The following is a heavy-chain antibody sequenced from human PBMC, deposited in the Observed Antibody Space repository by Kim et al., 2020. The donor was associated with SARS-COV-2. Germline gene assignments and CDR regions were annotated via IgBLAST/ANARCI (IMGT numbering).Heavy chain of an antibody. V-gene: IGHV4-39*07. J-gene: IGHJ4*02. Sequence: SETLSLTCTVSGGSISSSSYYWGWIRQPPGKGLEWIGSIYYSGSTYYNPSLKSRVTISVDTSKNQFSLKLSSVTAADTVVYYCARLYYYGSGSYQSEYYFDYWGQGTLVTVSS. CDR1: GGSISSSSYY. CDR2: IYYSGST. D-gene: IGHD3-10*01. CDR3: ARLYYYGSGSYQSEYYFDY.